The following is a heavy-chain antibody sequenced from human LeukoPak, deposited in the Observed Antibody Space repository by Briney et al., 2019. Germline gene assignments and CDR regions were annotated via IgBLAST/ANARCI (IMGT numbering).Heavy chain of an antibody. V-gene: IGHV4-59*01. D-gene: IGHD6-6*01. CDR2: IYYSGST. Sequence: SETLSLTCTVSGGSISSYYWSWIRQPPGKGLEWIGYIYYSGSTNYNPSLKSRVTISVDTSKNQFSPKLSSVTAADTAVYYCARERAGQLLHAFDIWGQGTMVTVSS. CDR3: ARERAGQLLHAFDI. J-gene: IGHJ3*02. CDR1: GGSISSYY.